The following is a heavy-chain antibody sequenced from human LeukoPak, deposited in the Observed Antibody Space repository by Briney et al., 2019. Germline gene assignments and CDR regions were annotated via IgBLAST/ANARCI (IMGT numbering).Heavy chain of an antibody. Sequence: GGSLRLSCAASGFTFSDYYMSWIRQAPGKGLEWVSYISSSGSTIYYADSVKGRFTISRDNAKNSLYLQMNSLRAEDTAVYYCATTPSHYDFWSGPREFDYWGQGTLVTVSS. D-gene: IGHD3-3*01. J-gene: IGHJ4*02. CDR1: GFTFSDYY. CDR2: ISSSGSTI. CDR3: ATTPSHYDFWSGPREFDY. V-gene: IGHV3-11*01.